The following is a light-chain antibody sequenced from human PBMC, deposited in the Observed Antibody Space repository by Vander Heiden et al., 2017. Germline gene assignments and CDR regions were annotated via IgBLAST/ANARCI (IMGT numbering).Light chain of an antibody. CDR3: QSYDSSLSVV. J-gene: IGLJ2*01. CDR2: VTN. V-gene: IGLV1-40*01. CDR1: SSNIGAGYD. Sequence: QSVLTQPPSVSGAPGQRVTISCTGTSSNIGAGYDVHWYQKLPGTAPKPLIYVTNNRPSGVPDRFSGSKSGTSASLAITGLQADDEADYYCQSYDSSLSVVFGGGTKLTVL.